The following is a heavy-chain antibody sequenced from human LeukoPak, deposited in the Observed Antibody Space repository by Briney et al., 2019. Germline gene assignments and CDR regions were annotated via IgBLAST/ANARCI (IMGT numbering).Heavy chain of an antibody. CDR2: ISSSGGTM. CDR3: ARENRSVNWFDP. D-gene: IGHD4-17*01. V-gene: IGHV3-48*01. CDR1: GFTFSTYS. J-gene: IGHJ5*02. Sequence: GGSLRLSCAVSGFTFSTYSMNWVRQAPGKGLEWVSYISSSGGTMYYADSVKGRFTISRGNAKNSLYLQMNSLGVEDTAVYYCARENRSVNWFDPWGLGTLVTVSS.